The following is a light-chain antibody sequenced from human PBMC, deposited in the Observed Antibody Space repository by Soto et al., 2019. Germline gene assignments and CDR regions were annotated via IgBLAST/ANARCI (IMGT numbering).Light chain of an antibody. V-gene: IGKV1-39*01. Sequence: DSQMTESGSCLAAAGRDRFNITCLASQTIGNYLIWYQHRPGKAPKVLIYAASNLKIGVPSRFSGSGSGTDFTLTISNLQPEDSATYYCQQSYAAPLTFGIGTKVDIK. CDR3: QQSYAAPLT. CDR2: AAS. CDR1: QTIGNY. J-gene: IGKJ2*01.